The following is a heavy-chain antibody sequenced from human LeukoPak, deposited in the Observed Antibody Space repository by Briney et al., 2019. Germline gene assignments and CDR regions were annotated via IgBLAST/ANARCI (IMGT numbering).Heavy chain of an antibody. D-gene: IGHD4-17*01. CDR2: ISGRGGST. CDR1: GFTFSSYA. J-gene: IGHJ4*02. V-gene: IGHV3-23*01. Sequence: GGSLRLSCAASGFTFSSYAVSWVRQAPGKGMEWVSAISGRGGSTYYADSVKGRLTISRDNSKHTLYLAMNSLRAEDTAVYYCAKPTTVTTIDSFDYWGQGTLVTVSS. CDR3: AKPTTVTTIDSFDY.